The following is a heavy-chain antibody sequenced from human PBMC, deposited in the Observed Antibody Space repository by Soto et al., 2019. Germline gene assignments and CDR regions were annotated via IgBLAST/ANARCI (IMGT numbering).Heavy chain of an antibody. D-gene: IGHD3-10*01. CDR1: GFTFSGYA. CDR3: ARERPLPIWFGELLETTGYYGMDV. V-gene: IGHV3-23*01. J-gene: IGHJ6*02. Sequence: LRLSCAASGFTFSGYAMSWVRQAPGKGLEWVSAISGSGGSTYYADSVKGRFTISRDNSKNTLYLQMNSLRAEDTAVYYCARERPLPIWFGELLETTGYYGMDVWGQGTTVTVSS. CDR2: ISGSGGST.